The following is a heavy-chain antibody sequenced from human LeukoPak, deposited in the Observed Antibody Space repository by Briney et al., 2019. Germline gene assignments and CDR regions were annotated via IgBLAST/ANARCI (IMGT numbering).Heavy chain of an antibody. D-gene: IGHD3-9*01. J-gene: IGHJ4*02. CDR1: GYSFNTYW. CDR2: IYPGDSDT. V-gene: IGHV5-51*01. Sequence: GESLKISCRGSGYSFNTYWIGWVRQMPGKGLEWMGIIYPGDSDTKHSPSFQGQVTISADKSISTAYLQWSSLKASDTAMYYCAVRYFDWLFDYWGQGTLVTVSS. CDR3: AVRYFDWLFDY.